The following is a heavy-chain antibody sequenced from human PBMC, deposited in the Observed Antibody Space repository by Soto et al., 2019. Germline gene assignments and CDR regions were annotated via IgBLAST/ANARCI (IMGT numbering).Heavy chain of an antibody. D-gene: IGHD3-22*01. J-gene: IGHJ4*02. CDR1: GYSISSGYY. CDR2: IYHSGST. Sequence: SETLSLTCAVSGYSISSGYYWGWIRQPPGKGLEWIGSIYHSGSTYYNPSLKSRVTISVDTSKNQFSLKLSSVTAADTAVYYCARDYDSSGLIDYWGQGTLVTVSS. CDR3: ARDYDSSGLIDY. V-gene: IGHV4-38-2*02.